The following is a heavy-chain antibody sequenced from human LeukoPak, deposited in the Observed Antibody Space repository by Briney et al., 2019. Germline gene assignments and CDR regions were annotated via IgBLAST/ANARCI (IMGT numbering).Heavy chain of an antibody. J-gene: IGHJ3*02. V-gene: IGHV3-21*01. D-gene: IGHD2-2*01. CDR2: ISGTGVYI. CDR3: AREESTGYCSSTSCSTDAFDI. Sequence: SGGSLRLSCAASGFTLSHYSMNWVRQAPGKGLEWVSSISGTGVYIYHAVSVKGRFTISRDNAKNSLYLQMNSLRAEDTAMYYCAREESTGYCSSTSCSTDAFDIWGQGTIVTVSS. CDR1: GFTLSHYS.